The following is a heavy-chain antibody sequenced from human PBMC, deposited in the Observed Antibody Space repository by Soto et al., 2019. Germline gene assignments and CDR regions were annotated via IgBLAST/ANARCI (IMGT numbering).Heavy chain of an antibody. CDR3: AKDPESIVGALDGYYYYGMDV. Sequence: PGGSLILSCADSGFTFSSYAMSWVRQAPGKGLEWVSAISGSGGSTYYADSVKGRFTISRDNSKNTLYLQMNSLRAEDTAVYYCAKDPESIVGALDGYYYYGMDVWGQGTTVTVSS. D-gene: IGHD1-26*01. CDR1: GFTFSSYA. CDR2: ISGSGGST. V-gene: IGHV3-23*01. J-gene: IGHJ6*02.